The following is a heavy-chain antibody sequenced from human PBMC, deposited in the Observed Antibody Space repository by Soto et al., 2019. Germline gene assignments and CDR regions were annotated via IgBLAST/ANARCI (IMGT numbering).Heavy chain of an antibody. V-gene: IGHV3-11*05. Sequence: QVQLVESGGGLVKPGGSLRLSCAASGFTLSDYYMSWIRQAPGKGLEWGSYISSGRSSTNYADSVKGRFTISRDSAKNSLYLQMNSLRAEDTAVYYCARVAPPQDYWGQGTLVTVSS. J-gene: IGHJ4*02. CDR2: ISSGRSST. CDR3: ARVAPPQDY. CDR1: GFTLSDYY.